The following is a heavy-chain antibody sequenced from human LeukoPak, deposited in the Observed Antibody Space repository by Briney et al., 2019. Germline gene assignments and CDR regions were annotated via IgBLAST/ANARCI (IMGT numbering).Heavy chain of an antibody. J-gene: IGHJ4*02. V-gene: IGHV3-30*18. CDR3: AKAGYGDYVPPFDY. Sequence: GGSLRLSCAASGFTFSSYGLHWVRQAPGKGLEWVAVISYDGSNKYYADSVKGRFTISRDNSKNTLYPQMNSLRAEDTAVYYCAKAGYGDYVPPFDYWGQGTLVTVSS. CDR1: GFTFSSYG. D-gene: IGHD4-17*01. CDR2: ISYDGSNK.